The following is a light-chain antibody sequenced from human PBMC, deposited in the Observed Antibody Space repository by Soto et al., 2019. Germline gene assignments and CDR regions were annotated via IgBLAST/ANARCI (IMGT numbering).Light chain of an antibody. Sequence: QSVLTQPASVSGSPGQSITISCTGTSSDVGGYNYVSWYQQHPGKAPKLMIYDVNTRPSGVSNRFSGSKSGNTASLTISGLQAVDEADYYCSSYTSSISFGGGTKLTVL. CDR1: SSDVGGYNY. CDR2: DVN. V-gene: IGLV2-14*01. J-gene: IGLJ2*01. CDR3: SSYTSSIS.